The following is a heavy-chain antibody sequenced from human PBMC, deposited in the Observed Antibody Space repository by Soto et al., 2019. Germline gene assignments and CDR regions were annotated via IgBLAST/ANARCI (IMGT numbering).Heavy chain of an antibody. CDR2: INPNSGGT. CDR1: GYTFTRYN. CDR3: ARDGIAAAGGVFGFDP. Sequence: ASVKVSCKTPGYTFTRYNIHWVRQAPGQRLEWMGWINPNSGGTNYAQKFQGWVTMTRDTSISTAYMELSRLRSDDTAVYYCARDGIAAAGGVFGFDPWGQGTLVTVSS. V-gene: IGHV1-2*04. J-gene: IGHJ5*02. D-gene: IGHD6-13*01.